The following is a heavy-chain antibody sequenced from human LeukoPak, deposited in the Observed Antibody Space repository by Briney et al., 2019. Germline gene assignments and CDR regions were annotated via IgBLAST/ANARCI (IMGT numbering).Heavy chain of an antibody. J-gene: IGHJ6*02. Sequence: GGSLRLSCAASGFTFRSHGMHWVRQAPGKGLEWVAGIWYDGRNEDYADSVKGRFTISRDNSKNTLYLQMNSLRVEDTAVYYCATDGQNGSPYATDVWGQGTTVTVSS. CDR2: IWYDGRNE. V-gene: IGHV3-33*01. CDR1: GFTFRSHG. CDR3: ATDGQNGSPYATDV. D-gene: IGHD3-10*01.